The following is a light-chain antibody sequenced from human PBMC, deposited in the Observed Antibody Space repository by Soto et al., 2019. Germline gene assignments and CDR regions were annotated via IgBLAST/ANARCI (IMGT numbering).Light chain of an antibody. CDR3: QQYNNWPPLFT. CDR1: QSVSSN. V-gene: IGKV3-15*01. Sequence: EIVMTQSPATLSVSPGERATLSCRASQSVSSNLAWYPQKPGQAPRLLIYGASTRATGIPARFRGSGSGTQFTLTISSLKSEDFAIYYCQQYNNWPPLFTFCPGTRVDI. J-gene: IGKJ3*01. CDR2: GAS.